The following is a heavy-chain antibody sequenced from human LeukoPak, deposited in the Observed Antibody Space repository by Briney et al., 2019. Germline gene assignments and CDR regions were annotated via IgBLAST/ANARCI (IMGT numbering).Heavy chain of an antibody. Sequence: GASVKVCCKASGFAFNIYDINWVRQATGQGLEWMGWMNPDSGNTGFAQKFQGRVTMTRNTSITTAYMELSSLRSEDTAVYYCAVHLPGDYLDRWGKGTLVTVSS. V-gene: IGHV1-8*01. CDR3: AVHLPGDYLDR. J-gene: IGHJ4*02. CDR1: GFAFNIYD. CDR2: MNPDSGNT.